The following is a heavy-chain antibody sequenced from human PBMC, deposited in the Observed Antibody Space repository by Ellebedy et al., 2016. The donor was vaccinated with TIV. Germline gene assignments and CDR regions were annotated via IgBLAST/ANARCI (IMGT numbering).Heavy chain of an antibody. J-gene: IGHJ3*01. Sequence: GGSLRLXXAASGFTFSSYGMHWVRQAPGKGLEWVAVISYDGSNKYYADSVKGRFTISRDNSKNTLYLQMNSLRAEDTAVYYCSSPVRLDSVWGQGTMVTVSS. D-gene: IGHD6-6*01. CDR3: SSPVRLDSV. CDR1: GFTFSSYG. CDR2: ISYDGSNK. V-gene: IGHV3-30*03.